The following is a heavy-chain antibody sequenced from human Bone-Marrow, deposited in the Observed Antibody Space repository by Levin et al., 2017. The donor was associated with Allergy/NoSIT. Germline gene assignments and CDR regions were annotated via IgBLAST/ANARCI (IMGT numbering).Heavy chain of an antibody. D-gene: IGHD3-10*01. Sequence: SSETLSLTCSVSGASITSGDHYWSWIRQSPGKGLEWIGYIYYSGSTYYNPSLMTRITISLDPSKNHFSLKLRSVTVADTAVYYCASLSYYYGAGTHPDEDYWGQGALVIVSS. CDR3: ASLSYYYGAGTHPDEDY. CDR2: IYYSGST. V-gene: IGHV4-30-4*01. J-gene: IGHJ4*02. CDR1: GASITSGDHY.